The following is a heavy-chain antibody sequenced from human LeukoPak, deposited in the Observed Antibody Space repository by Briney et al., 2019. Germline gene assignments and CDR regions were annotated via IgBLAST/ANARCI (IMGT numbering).Heavy chain of an antibody. D-gene: IGHD5-18*01. V-gene: IGHV4-4*02. CDR3: ARDRGGYTYSHDY. Sequence: SETLSLTCAASGGSISSNNWWIWVRQSPEKGLEWIREIYHDGSTNYNPSLKSRVTISMDKSKNQLSLKLNFVTAADTAVYYCARDRGGYTYSHDYWGQGTLVTVSS. CDR2: IYHDGST. J-gene: IGHJ4*02. CDR1: GGSISSNNW.